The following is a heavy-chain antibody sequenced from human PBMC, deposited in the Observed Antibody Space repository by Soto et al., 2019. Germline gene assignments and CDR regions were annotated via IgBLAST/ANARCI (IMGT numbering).Heavy chain of an antibody. Sequence: VQLVESGGGVVQPGRSLRLSCAASGFTFSDYAMHWVRQAPGKGLEWVAVVSHDGRNTHYADSVKGQFTISRDSCKNTVSLEMTSLRAEDTAVYYCAKGGRQWLVTSDFNYWGQGALVTVSS. D-gene: IGHD6-19*01. CDR3: AKGGRQWLVTSDFNY. CDR1: GFTFSDYA. J-gene: IGHJ4*02. CDR2: VSHDGRNT. V-gene: IGHV3-30*18.